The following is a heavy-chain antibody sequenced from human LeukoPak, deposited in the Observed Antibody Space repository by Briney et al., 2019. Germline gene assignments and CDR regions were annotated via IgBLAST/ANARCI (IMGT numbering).Heavy chain of an antibody. CDR1: GFTFSGSP. Sequence: GGSLRLSCAASGFTFSGSPILWVRQASGKGLERVGRIRSKADNYATAYAASVQGRCTISRDDSKSTAYLQLNSLKTEDTAVYYCTQSNYWGQGALVTVSS. V-gene: IGHV3-73*01. CDR3: TQSNY. CDR2: IRSKADNYAT. J-gene: IGHJ4*02.